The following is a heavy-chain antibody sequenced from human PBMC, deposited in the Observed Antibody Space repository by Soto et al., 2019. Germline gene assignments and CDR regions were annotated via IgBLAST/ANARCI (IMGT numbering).Heavy chain of an antibody. D-gene: IGHD2-2*01. V-gene: IGHV3-21*01. CDR2: ISSSSYI. CDR1: GFTFSSYS. CDR3: ARVVYGHQLLWTIDY. Sequence: GGSLRLSCAASGFTFSSYSMNWVRQAPGKGLEWVSSISSSSYIYYADSVKGRFTISRDNAKNPLYLQMNSLRAEDTAVYYCARVVYGHQLLWTIDYWGQGTLVTVSS. J-gene: IGHJ4*02.